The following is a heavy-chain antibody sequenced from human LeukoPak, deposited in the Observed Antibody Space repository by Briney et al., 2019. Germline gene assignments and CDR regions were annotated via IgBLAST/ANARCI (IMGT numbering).Heavy chain of an antibody. CDR1: GFSFNTYG. CDR2: IWYDGSNK. V-gene: IGHV3-33*06. D-gene: IGHD5/OR15-5a*01. J-gene: IGHJ4*02. Sequence: GGSLRLSCAASGFSFNTYGMHWVRQAPGKGLEWVAVIWYDGSNKYHADSVKGRFTISRDNSRNTLYLQMNSLRAEDTAVYYCAKDQREAVSLDYWGQGTLVTVSS. CDR3: AKDQREAVSLDY.